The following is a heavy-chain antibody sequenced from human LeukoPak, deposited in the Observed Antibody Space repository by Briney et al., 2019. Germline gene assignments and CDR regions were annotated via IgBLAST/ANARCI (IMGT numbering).Heavy chain of an antibody. Sequence: GGSLRLSCAPSGFTFSDYYMTWTRQPPGMGLEWVSYISSRGDTMSYADSVKGRFTVSRDNAKNSLYLQMNSLRAEDTAVYFCARKQGSYIDYWGQGTLLTVSS. J-gene: IGHJ4*02. CDR3: ARKQGSYIDY. CDR1: GFTFSDYY. CDR2: ISSRGDTM. V-gene: IGHV3-11*01.